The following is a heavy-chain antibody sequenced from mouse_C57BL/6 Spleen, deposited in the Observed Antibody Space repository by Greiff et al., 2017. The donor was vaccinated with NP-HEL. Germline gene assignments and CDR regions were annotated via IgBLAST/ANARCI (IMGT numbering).Heavy chain of an antibody. J-gene: IGHJ2*01. CDR1: GFTFSSYA. Sequence: EVKLLESGGGLVKPGGSLKLSCAASGFTFSSYAMSWVRQTPEKRLEWVATISDGGSYTYYPDNVKGRFTISRDNAENNLYLQMSHLKSEDTAMYYCARALSYGSSFGNYFDYWGQGTTLTVSS. D-gene: IGHD1-1*01. CDR2: ISDGGSYT. CDR3: ARALSYGSSFGNYFDY. V-gene: IGHV5-4*03.